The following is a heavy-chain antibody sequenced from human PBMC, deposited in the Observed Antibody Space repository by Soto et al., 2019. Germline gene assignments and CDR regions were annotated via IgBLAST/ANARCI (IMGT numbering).Heavy chain of an antibody. CDR1: GFTFSSYG. CDR2: ISYDGSNK. J-gene: IGHJ6*02. V-gene: IGHV3-30*18. Sequence: QVQLVESGGGVVQPGRSLRLSCAASGFTFSSYGMHWVRQAPGKGLEWVAVISYDGSNKYYADSVKGRFTISRDNSKNTLYLQMNSLRAEDTAVYYCAKVSGRRGVIITPYYYYGMDVWGQGTTVTVSS. CDR3: AKVSGRRGVIITPYYYYGMDV. D-gene: IGHD3-10*01.